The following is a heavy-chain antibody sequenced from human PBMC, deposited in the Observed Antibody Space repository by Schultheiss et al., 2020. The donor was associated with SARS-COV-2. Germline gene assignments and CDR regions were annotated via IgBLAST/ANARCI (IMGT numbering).Heavy chain of an antibody. Sequence: GGSLRLSCAASGFTFDDYAMHWVRQAPGKGLEWVSGISWNSGSIGYADSVKGRFTISRDNAKNSLYLQMNSLRAEDTALYYCAKDGGIEYSSIWIDYWGQGTLVTVSS. J-gene: IGHJ4*02. V-gene: IGHV3-9*01. CDR3: AKDGGIEYSSIWIDY. D-gene: IGHD6-13*01. CDR1: GFTFDDYA. CDR2: ISWNSGSI.